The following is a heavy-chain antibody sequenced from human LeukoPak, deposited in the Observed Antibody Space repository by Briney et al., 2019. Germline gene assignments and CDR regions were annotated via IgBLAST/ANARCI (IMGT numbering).Heavy chain of an antibody. V-gene: IGHV3-15*01. CDR1: GFTLSTYS. CDR3: STDQVVVGPC. J-gene: IGHJ4*02. Sequence: PGGSLRLSCAASGFTLSTYSMNWVRQAPGKGLEWVGRIKSRTDGGTTDYAAPVKGRFTISRDDSRNTLYLQMTSLKTEDTAMYYCSTDQVVVGPCWGQGTLVTVSS. D-gene: IGHD3-22*01. CDR2: IKSRTDGGTT.